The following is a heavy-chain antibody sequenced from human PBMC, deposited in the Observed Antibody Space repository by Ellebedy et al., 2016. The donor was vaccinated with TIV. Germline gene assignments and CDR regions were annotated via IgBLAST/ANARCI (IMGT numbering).Heavy chain of an antibody. D-gene: IGHD3-10*01. CDR3: AKDKLSGSGNPFTSYYFDY. CDR1: GFTFDDYG. J-gene: IGHJ4*02. V-gene: IGHV3-20*04. Sequence: PGGSLRLSCAASGFTFDDYGMSWVRQAPGKGLEWVSGINWNGGSTGYADSVKGRFTISRDNAKNSLYLQMNSLRAEDTAVYYCAKDKLSGSGNPFTSYYFDYWGQGTLVTVSS. CDR2: INWNGGST.